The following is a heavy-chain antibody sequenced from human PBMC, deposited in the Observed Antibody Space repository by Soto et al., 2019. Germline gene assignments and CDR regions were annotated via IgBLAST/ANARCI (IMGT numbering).Heavy chain of an antibody. D-gene: IGHD5-12*01. CDR3: ARDWVVATTRRWFDP. V-gene: IGHV1-2*02. J-gene: IGHJ5*02. CDR2: INPNSGGT. Sequence: RASVKVSCKASGYTFTGYYMHWVRQAPGQGLEWMGWINPNSGGTNYAQKFQGRVTMTRDTSISTAYMELSRLRSDDTAVYYCARDWVVATTRRWFDPWGQGTLVTVSS. CDR1: GYTFTGYY.